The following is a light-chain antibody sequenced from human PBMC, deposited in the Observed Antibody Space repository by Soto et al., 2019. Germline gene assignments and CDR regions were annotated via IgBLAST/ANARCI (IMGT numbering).Light chain of an antibody. J-gene: IGLJ1*01. CDR1: SSDVGGFNY. V-gene: IGLV2-8*01. Sequence: QSALTQPPSASGSPGQSVTISCTETSSDVGGFNYVSWHQQHPGKAPKLILYEVNKRPSGVPDRFSGSKSGNTASLTVSGLQAEDEADYYCSSYAGSNNPPYVFGTWTKVTVL. CDR2: EVN. CDR3: SSYAGSNNPPYV.